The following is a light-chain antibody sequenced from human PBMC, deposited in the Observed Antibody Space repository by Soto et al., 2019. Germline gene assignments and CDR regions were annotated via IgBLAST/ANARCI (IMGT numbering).Light chain of an antibody. CDR3: ISYTGSSTSYV. CDR2: EVS. J-gene: IGLJ1*01. CDR1: SSDVGVYTH. Sequence: QSVLTQPASVSGSPGQSITVSCTGTSSDVGVYTHVAWYQQHPGKAPKLMIYEVSNRPSGVSNRFSGSKSGNTASLTISGLQAEDEADYYCISYTGSSTSYVFGTGTNLTVL. V-gene: IGLV2-14*01.